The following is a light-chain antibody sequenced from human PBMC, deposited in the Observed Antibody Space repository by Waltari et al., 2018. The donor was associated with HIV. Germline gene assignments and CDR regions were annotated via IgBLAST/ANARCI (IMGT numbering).Light chain of an antibody. CDR2: VVR. Sequence: QSVLTQPASVSGSPGQSVTIFCTGTNADVGFYNLVSWYQQFPDKAPQLIIFVVRSRPSGVSSRFSGSKSGNTASLTISGLQAEDEAEYFCSSYRDSNTVVFGGGTKLTVL. V-gene: IGLV2-14*01. CDR1: NADVGFYNL. CDR3: SSYRDSNTVV. J-gene: IGLJ2*01.